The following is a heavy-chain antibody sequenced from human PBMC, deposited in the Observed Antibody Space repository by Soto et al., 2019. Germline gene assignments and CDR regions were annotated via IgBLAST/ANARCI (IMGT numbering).Heavy chain of an antibody. CDR2: IIPIFGTA. D-gene: IGHD3-10*01. J-gene: IGHJ6*02. V-gene: IGHV1-69*01. CDR1: GGTFSSYA. Sequence: QVQLVQSGAEVKKPGSSVKVSCKASGGTFSSYAISWVRQAPGQGLEWMGGIIPIFGTANYAQKFQGRVTITADDSTSTAYMELSSLRSEDTAVYYCGGGYGLLWFGESQGGMDVWGQGTTVTVSS. CDR3: GGGYGLLWFGESQGGMDV.